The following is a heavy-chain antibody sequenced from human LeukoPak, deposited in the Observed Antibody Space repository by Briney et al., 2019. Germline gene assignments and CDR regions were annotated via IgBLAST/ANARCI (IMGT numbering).Heavy chain of an antibody. J-gene: IGHJ4*02. CDR2: INPNSGGT. V-gene: IGHV1-2*02. D-gene: IGHD3-22*01. CDR1: GYIFTGYY. CDR3: ARDGGFYDSSGYYYDY. Sequence: AASVKVSCKASGYIFTGYYMHWVRQAPGQGLEWMGWINPNSGGTNYAQKFQGRVTMTRDTSISTAYMELSRLRSDDTAVYYCARDGGFYDSSGYYYDYWGQGTLVTVSS.